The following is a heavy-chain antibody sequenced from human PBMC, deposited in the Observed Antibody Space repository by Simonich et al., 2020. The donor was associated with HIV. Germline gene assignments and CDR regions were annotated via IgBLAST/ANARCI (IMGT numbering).Heavy chain of an antibody. J-gene: IGHJ6*03. V-gene: IGHV4-34*01. Sequence: QVQLQQWGAGLLKPSETLSLTCAVYGGSFSGYYWSWIRQPPGKGLEWIGEINHSGRTNYNPSLKSRVTISLDTSKNPFSLKLSSVTAADTAVYYCARGFHPDYYDSSGYYEDYYYYYYMDVWGKGTTVTVSS. D-gene: IGHD3-22*01. CDR1: GGSFSGYY. CDR3: ARGFHPDYYDSSGYYEDYYYYYYMDV. CDR2: INHSGRT.